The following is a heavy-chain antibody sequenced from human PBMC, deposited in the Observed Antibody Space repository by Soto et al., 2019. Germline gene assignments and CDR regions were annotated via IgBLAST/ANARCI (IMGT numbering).Heavy chain of an antibody. D-gene: IGHD2-2*01. CDR2: ISAYDGNT. J-gene: IGHJ4*02. CDR3: ARACLSSTSCLRADY. V-gene: IGHV1-18*01. CDR1: GYTFTRVG. Sequence: PSVKVSWKASGYTFTRVGISWVRQAPGQGLEWMGWISAYDGNTDYAQKLQGRVTMSTDTSTSTVYMELRSLTTDDTAVYYCARACLSSTSCLRADYWGQGTLVTVSS.